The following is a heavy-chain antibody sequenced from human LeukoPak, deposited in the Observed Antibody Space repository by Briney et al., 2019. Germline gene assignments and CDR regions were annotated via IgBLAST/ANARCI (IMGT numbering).Heavy chain of an antibody. CDR3: AGVPLEYYYYGMDV. D-gene: IGHD1-1*01. Sequence: SETLSLTCTVSGGSISSGDYYWSWIRQPPGKGLEWIGYIYYSGSTNYNPSLKSRVTISVDTSKNQFSLKLSSVTAADTAVYYCAGVPLEYYYYGMDVWGQGTTVTVSS. J-gene: IGHJ6*02. CDR2: IYYSGST. V-gene: IGHV4-61*08. CDR1: GGSISSGDYY.